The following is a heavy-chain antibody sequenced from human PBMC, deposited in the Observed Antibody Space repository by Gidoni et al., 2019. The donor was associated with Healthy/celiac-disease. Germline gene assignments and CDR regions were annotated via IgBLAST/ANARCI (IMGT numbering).Heavy chain of an antibody. CDR1: GFTFSSYS. CDR2: SSSSRSYI. CDR3: ARDRVTMIVVVRDGDAFDI. D-gene: IGHD3-22*01. Sequence: EVQLVESGGGLVKPGGSLRLSCAASGFTFSSYSMNWVRQAPGKGLEWVSSSSSSRSYIYYEDAVKGGVTIARANAKNSLDLQMTSLRAEDTAVYYCARDRVTMIVVVRDGDAFDIWGQGTMVTVSS. J-gene: IGHJ3*02. V-gene: IGHV3-21*01.